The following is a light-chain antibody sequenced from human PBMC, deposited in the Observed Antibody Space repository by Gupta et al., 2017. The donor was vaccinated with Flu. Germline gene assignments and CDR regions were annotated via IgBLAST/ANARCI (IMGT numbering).Light chain of an antibody. Sequence: GDRVTITCRASQSISSWLAWYQQKPGKAPKLLIYKASNLESAVPSRFSGSGSGTEFTLTISSLQPDDFATYYCQQYNSYPYTFGQGTKVDI. CDR3: QQYNSYPYT. CDR1: QSISSW. V-gene: IGKV1-5*03. CDR2: KAS. J-gene: IGKJ2*01.